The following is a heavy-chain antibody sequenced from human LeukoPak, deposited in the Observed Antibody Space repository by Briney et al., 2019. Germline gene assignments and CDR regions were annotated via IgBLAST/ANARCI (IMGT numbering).Heavy chain of an antibody. D-gene: IGHD3-3*01. J-gene: IGHJ4*02. CDR2: INPNNGGT. CDR1: GYTFTGHY. CDR3: ARDRAYDYWSGFQYYFDY. V-gene: IGHV1-2*02. Sequence: ASVKVSCKASGYTFTGHYIHWVRQAPGQGLEWMGWINPNNGGTNFAEKFQGRVTMTRDTSISTAYMELSTLRSDDTAVYYCARDRAYDYWSGFQYYFDYWGQGTLVTVSS.